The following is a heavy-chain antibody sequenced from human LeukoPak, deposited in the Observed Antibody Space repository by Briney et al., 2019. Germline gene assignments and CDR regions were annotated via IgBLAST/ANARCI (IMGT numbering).Heavy chain of an antibody. CDR3: ARGYIAVAGTGLDY. Sequence: PSETLSLTCTVSGGSISSSSYYWSWIRQPPGKGLEWIGEINHSGSTNYNPSLKSRVTISVDTSKNQFSLKLSSVTAADTAVYYCARGYIAVAGTGLDYWGQGTLVTVSS. CDR1: GGSISSSSYY. J-gene: IGHJ4*02. D-gene: IGHD6-19*01. V-gene: IGHV4-39*07. CDR2: INHSGST.